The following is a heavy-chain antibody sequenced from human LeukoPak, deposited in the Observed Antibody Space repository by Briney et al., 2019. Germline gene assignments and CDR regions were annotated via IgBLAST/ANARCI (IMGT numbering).Heavy chain of an antibody. J-gene: IGHJ3*02. V-gene: IGHV3-23*01. CDR2: ISGSGGST. D-gene: IGHD4-17*01. Sequence: GGSLRLSCAASGFTFSSYAMSWARQAPGKGLEWVSAISGSGGSTYYADSVKGRFTISRDNSKNTLYLQMNSLRAEDTAVYYCARISYGARDAFDIWGQGTMVTVSS. CDR3: ARISYGARDAFDI. CDR1: GFTFSSYA.